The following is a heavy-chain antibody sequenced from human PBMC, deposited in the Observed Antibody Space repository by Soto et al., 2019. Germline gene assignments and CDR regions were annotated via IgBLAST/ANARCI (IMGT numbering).Heavy chain of an antibody. CDR1: GYTFTNYG. CDR3: ERGVGSGRYYTRSKWCEP. Sequence: QVQLVQSGAEVKKPGASVKVSCKASGYTFTNYGISWVRQAPGQGREWMGWISVYNGNTKYAQKLQGRVTMTTDTXTXSXPIELRCVTSDDTAVYCCERGVGSGRYYTRSKWCEPRGPGTLDTVSS. CDR2: ISVYNGNT. J-gene: IGHJ5*02. D-gene: IGHD3-10*01. V-gene: IGHV1-18*01.